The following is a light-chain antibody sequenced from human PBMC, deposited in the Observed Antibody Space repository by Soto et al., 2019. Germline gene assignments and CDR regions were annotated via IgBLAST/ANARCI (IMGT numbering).Light chain of an antibody. CDR3: QQLNNYPRT. J-gene: IGKJ1*01. V-gene: IGKV1-9*01. CDR2: AAS. Sequence: IQLTQSPSSLSPSVGDRVTITCRASQGISSYVAWYQQKLGKAPKLLIYAASTLQRGVPSRFSGSGAGTDFTLTISSLQPEDFATYYCQQLNNYPRTFGQGTKVDIK. CDR1: QGISSY.